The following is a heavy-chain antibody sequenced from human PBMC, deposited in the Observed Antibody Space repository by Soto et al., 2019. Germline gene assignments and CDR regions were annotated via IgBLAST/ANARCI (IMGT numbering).Heavy chain of an antibody. D-gene: IGHD6-13*01. CDR3: ARDSGAKLSSS. Sequence: GPSVKVSCKASGGTFSSCRFNWVRQARGQGLEWLGGIVPIYRTADYAQKFQGRVTITADESTRTVYLELSSLKSQDTALYYCARDSGAKLSSSWGQGTLVTVSS. V-gene: IGHV1-69*13. CDR2: IVPIYRTA. CDR1: GGTFSSCR. J-gene: IGHJ4*02.